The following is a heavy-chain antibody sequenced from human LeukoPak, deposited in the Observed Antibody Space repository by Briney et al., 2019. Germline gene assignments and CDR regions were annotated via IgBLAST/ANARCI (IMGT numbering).Heavy chain of an antibody. CDR3: STDQGYGSGSYYWFDP. Sequence: SETLSLTCTVSGGSISSSSYYWGWIRQPPGKGLEWIGSIYYSGSTYYNPSLKSRVTISVDTSKNQFSLKLSSVTAADTAVYYCSTDQGYGSGSYYWFDPWGQGTLVTVSS. D-gene: IGHD3-10*01. J-gene: IGHJ5*02. CDR2: IYYSGST. V-gene: IGHV4-39*07. CDR1: GGSISSSSYY.